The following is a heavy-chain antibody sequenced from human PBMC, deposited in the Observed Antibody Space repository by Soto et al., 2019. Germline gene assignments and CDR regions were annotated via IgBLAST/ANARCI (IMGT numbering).Heavy chain of an antibody. J-gene: IGHJ6*03. CDR1: GGTFSSYT. D-gene: IGHD2-2*01. CDR2: IIPILGIA. V-gene: IGHV1-69*02. CDR3: ASVVPASNYYYYYYRDV. Sequence: ASVKVSCKASGGTFSSYTISWVRQAPGQGLEWMGRIIPILGIANYAQKFQGRVTITADKSTSTAYMELSSLRSEDTAVYYCASVVPASNYYYYYYRDVWGKGTTVTVSS.